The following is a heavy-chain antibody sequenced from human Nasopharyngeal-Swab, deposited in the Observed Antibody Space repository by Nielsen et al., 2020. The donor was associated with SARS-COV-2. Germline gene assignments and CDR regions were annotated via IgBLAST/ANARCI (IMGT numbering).Heavy chain of an antibody. CDR3: ARDSELELRLRYYYYYGMDV. V-gene: IGHV3-21*01. J-gene: IGHJ6*02. CDR2: ISSSSSYI. D-gene: IGHD1-7*01. CDR1: GFTFSSYS. Sequence: GGSLRLSCAASGFTFSSYSMNWVRQAPGKGLEWVSSISSSSSYIYYADSVKGRFTISRDNAKNSLYLQMNSLRAEDTAVYYCARDSELELRLRYYYYYGMDVWGQGTTVTVSS.